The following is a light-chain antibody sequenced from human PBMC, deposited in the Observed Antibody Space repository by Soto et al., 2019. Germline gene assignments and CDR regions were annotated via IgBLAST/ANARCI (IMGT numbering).Light chain of an antibody. J-gene: IGKJ5*01. V-gene: IGKV3-11*01. CDR1: QSISSY. CDR3: QQRINWPPIT. CDR2: DAS. Sequence: PGERATLSCRASQSISSYLAWYQQKPGQAPRLLIYDASNRAPGIPARFSGSGSGTDFTLTISSLEPEDFGVYYCQQRINWPPITFGQGTRLEIK.